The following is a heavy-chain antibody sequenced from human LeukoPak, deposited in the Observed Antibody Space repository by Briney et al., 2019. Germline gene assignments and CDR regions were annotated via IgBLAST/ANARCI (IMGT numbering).Heavy chain of an antibody. Sequence: GGSLKLSCAASGFTFSTHWMSWVRQAPGKGLEWVANIRPDGSEKYYMDSVKGRLTISRDNAKNSLYLQMNSLRAEDTVVYYCARGLQGIDYWGQGTLVTVSS. CDR2: IRPDGSEK. CDR3: ARGLQGIDY. D-gene: IGHD4-11*01. V-gene: IGHV3-7*01. J-gene: IGHJ4*02. CDR1: GFTFSTHW.